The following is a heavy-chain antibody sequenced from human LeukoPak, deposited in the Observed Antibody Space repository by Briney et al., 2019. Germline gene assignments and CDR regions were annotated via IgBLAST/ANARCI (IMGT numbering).Heavy chain of an antibody. CDR3: ARGGWFIVDY. V-gene: IGHV3-74*01. J-gene: IGHJ4*02. D-gene: IGHD3-10*01. CDR1: GFTFSSYW. Sequence: GGSLRLSCAASGFTFSSYWMHWVRQAPGKGLAWVSRINSDGSSTSYADSVKGRFTISRDNAKNTLYLQMNSLRAEDTAVYYCARGGWFIVDYWGQGTLVTVSS. CDR2: INSDGSST.